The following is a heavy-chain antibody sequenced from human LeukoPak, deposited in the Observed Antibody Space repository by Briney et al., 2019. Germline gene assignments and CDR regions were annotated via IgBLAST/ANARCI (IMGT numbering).Heavy chain of an antibody. CDR2: ISYDGSNK. J-gene: IGHJ4*02. CDR1: GFTFSSYG. Sequence: GGSLRLSCAASGFTFSSYGMHWVRQAPGKGLEWVAVISYDGSNKYYADSVKGRFTISRDNSKNTLYLQMNSLRAEDTAVYYWAKGRVGYCSSTSGYWGFDYGGQGTLVPVPS. V-gene: IGHV3-30*18. CDR3: AKGRVGYCSSTSGYWGFDY. D-gene: IGHD2-2*01.